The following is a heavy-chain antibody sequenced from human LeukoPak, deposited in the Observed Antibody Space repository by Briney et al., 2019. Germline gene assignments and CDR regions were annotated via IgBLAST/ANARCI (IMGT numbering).Heavy chain of an antibody. Sequence: SETLSLTCTVSGGSVSSGSYYWSWIRQPPGKGLEWIGYIYYSGSTNHNPSLKSRVTISIDTSKNQFSLKLSSVTAADTAVYYCARDRVRGSSNPYFDYWGQGTLVTVSS. CDR2: IYYSGST. D-gene: IGHD1-26*01. CDR3: ARDRVRGSSNPYFDY. V-gene: IGHV4-61*01. J-gene: IGHJ4*02. CDR1: GGSVSSGSYY.